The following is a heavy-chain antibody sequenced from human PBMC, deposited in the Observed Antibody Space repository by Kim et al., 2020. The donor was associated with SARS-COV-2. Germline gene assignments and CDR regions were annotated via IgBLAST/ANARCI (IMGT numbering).Heavy chain of an antibody. V-gene: IGHV1-2*02. CDR2: INPNSGGT. CDR1: GYTFTGYY. Sequence: ASVKVSCKASGYTFTGYYMHWVRQAPGQGLEWMGWINPNSGGTNYAQKFQGRVTMTRDTSISTAYMELSRLRSDDTAVYYCARAGYSRPTVYHYYGMDVWGQGTRVTVSS. J-gene: IGHJ6*02. D-gene: IGHD6-13*01. CDR3: ARAGYSRPTVYHYYGMDV.